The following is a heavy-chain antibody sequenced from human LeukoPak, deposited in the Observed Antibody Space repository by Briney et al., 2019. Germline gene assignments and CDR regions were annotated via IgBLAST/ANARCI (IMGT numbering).Heavy chain of an antibody. V-gene: IGHV3-30*02. Sequence: GGSLRLSCAASGFTFSSYGMHWVRQAPGKGLEWVAFIRYDGSNKYYADSVKGRFTISRDNSKNTLYLQMNSLRAEDTAVYYCAKTASWGSGSYYDNDAFDIWGQGTMVTVSS. CDR3: AKTASWGSGSYYDNDAFDI. CDR2: IRYDGSNK. D-gene: IGHD1-26*01. J-gene: IGHJ3*02. CDR1: GFTFSSYG.